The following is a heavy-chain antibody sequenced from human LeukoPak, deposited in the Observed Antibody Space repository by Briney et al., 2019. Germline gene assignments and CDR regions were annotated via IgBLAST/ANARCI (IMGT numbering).Heavy chain of an antibody. J-gene: IGHJ6*03. D-gene: IGHD5-24*01. CDR2: INPNSGGT. Sequence: GASVKVSCKASGYTFTGYYMHWVRQAPGQGLGWMGWINPNSGGTNYAQKFQGRVTMTRDTSTSTVYMELSSLRSEDTAVYYCARDRNARRDGYPARYGSYYYYMDVWGKGTTVTISS. V-gene: IGHV1-2*02. CDR1: GYTFTGYY. CDR3: ARDRNARRDGYPARYGSYYYYMDV.